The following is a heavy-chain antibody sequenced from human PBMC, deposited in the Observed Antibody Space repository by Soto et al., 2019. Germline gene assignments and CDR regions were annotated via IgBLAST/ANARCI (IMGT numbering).Heavy chain of an antibody. Sequence: QVQLVQSGAEVKKPGASVTVSRKASGYAFTTYDINWLRQATGQGLEWMGWTNPNSGHTGYAQKFQGRVTMTRDTSTNTAYMELSSLRSEDTAVYYCTRGHNWFDPWGQGTLVIVSS. V-gene: IGHV1-8*01. J-gene: IGHJ5*02. CDR3: TRGHNWFDP. CDR1: GYAFTTYD. CDR2: TNPNSGHT.